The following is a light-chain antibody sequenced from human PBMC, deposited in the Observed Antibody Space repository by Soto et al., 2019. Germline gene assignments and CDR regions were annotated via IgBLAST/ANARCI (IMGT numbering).Light chain of an antibody. Sequence: QSVLSQPPSVSGAPGQRVTISCTGSSSNIGAGYDVHWYQQLPGTAPKLLIYGNSNRPSGVPDRFSGSKSGTSASLAITGLQAEDEADYYCAAWDDSLSGFYVFGTGTKVTVL. CDR2: GNS. J-gene: IGLJ1*01. V-gene: IGLV1-40*01. CDR1: SSNIGAGYD. CDR3: AAWDDSLSGFYV.